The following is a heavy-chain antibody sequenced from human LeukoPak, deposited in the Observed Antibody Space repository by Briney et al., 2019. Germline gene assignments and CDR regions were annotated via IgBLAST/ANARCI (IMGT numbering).Heavy chain of an antibody. D-gene: IGHD5-18*01. CDR1: GDSISSGHY. V-gene: IGHV4-38-2*01. CDR3: ARTSSVDTALVGVHWFDP. J-gene: IGHJ5*02. CDR2: IFHSGST. Sequence: PSETLSLTCAVSGDSISSGHYWAWIRQPPGKGLEWIGSIFHSGSTYRNPSLRSRVTISLNTPKNQFSLILSSMTAADTAVYYCARTSSVDTALVGVHWFDPWGQGTLVTVSS.